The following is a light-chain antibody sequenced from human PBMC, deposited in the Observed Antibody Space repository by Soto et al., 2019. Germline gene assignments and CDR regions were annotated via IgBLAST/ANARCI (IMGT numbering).Light chain of an antibody. CDR3: QQYGRSPYT. Sequence: EIVLTQSPGTLSLSPGERATLSCRASQSVSSSYLAWYQQKPGQAPRLLIYGASSSATGIPDRFSGSGSGTDFTLTISRLEPEDFAVYHCQQYGRSPYTFGQGTKLEIK. CDR1: QSVSSSY. V-gene: IGKV3-20*01. CDR2: GAS. J-gene: IGKJ2*01.